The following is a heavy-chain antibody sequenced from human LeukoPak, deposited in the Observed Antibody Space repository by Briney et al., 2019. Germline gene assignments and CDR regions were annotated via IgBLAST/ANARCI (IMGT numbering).Heavy chain of an antibody. CDR1: GFSIGNSA. CDR3: AKVLYYDSSAQYYFDY. V-gene: IGHV3-23*01. Sequence: GGSLRLSCAASGFSIGNSAMTWVRQGPGMGLEWVSGISGSGGSAYYVDSVKGRFTISRDNSKNTLYLQMNSLRPEDTAIYYCAKVLYYDSSAQYYFDYWGQGTLATVSS. CDR2: ISGSGGSA. J-gene: IGHJ4*02. D-gene: IGHD3-22*01.